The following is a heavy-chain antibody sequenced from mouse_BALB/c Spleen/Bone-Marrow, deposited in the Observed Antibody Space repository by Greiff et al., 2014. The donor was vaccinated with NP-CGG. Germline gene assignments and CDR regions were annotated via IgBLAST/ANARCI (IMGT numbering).Heavy chain of an antibody. J-gene: IGHJ2*01. CDR3: AKGGFDY. V-gene: IGHV1S130*01. CDR2: IHPNSGNT. Sequence: QVQLQQSGSVLVRPGASVKPSCKASGYTFTSSWMHWAKQRPGQGLEWIGEIHPNSGNTNYNEKFKGKATLTVDTSSSTAYVDLSSLTSEDSAVYYCAKGGFDYWGQGTTLTVSS. CDR1: GYTFTSSW.